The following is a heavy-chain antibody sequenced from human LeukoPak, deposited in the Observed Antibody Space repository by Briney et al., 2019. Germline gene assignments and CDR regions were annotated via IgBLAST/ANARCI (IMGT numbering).Heavy chain of an antibody. D-gene: IGHD6-19*01. Sequence: GASVKVSCKVSGYTLTELSMNWVRQAPGKGLEWMGGFDPEDGETIYAQKFQGRVTMTEDTSTDTAYMELSSLRSEDTAVYYCATEQPVAGTGGDAFDYWGQGTLVTVSS. J-gene: IGHJ4*02. CDR3: ATEQPVAGTGGDAFDY. CDR1: GYTLTELS. CDR2: FDPEDGET. V-gene: IGHV1-24*01.